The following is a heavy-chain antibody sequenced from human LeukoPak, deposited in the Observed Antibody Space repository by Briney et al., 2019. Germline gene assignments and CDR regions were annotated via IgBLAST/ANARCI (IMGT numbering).Heavy chain of an antibody. V-gene: IGHV4-59*01. CDR3: AGSPGYYDKRNYFSGDFDY. CDR1: SGSISSYY. D-gene: IGHD3-22*01. J-gene: IGHJ4*02. Sequence: PSETLSLTCTVSSGSISSYYWNWIRQPPGKGLEWIGFIHYSGSTNYNPSLKSRVTISLDTSKSQFSLKLSSVTAADTAVYYCAGSPGYYDKRNYFSGDFDYWGQGTLVTVSS. CDR2: IHYSGST.